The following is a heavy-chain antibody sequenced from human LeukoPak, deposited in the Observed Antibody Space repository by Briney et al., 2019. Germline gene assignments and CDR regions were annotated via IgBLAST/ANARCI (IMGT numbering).Heavy chain of an antibody. CDR2: IYYSGST. CDR1: GGSISSSSYY. J-gene: IGHJ6*02. D-gene: IGHD3-3*01. V-gene: IGHV4-39*07. CDR3: ARDRLTSDYDFWSGDYYYYGMDV. Sequence: PSETLSLTCTVSGGSISSSSYYWGWIRQPPGKGLEWIGSIYYSGSTYYNPSLKSRVTISVDTSKNQFSLKLSSVTAADTAVYYCARDRLTSDYDFWSGDYYYYGMDVWGQGTTVTVSS.